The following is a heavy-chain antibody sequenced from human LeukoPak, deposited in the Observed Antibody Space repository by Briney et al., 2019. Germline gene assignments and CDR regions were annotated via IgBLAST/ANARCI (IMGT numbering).Heavy chain of an antibody. J-gene: IGHJ5*02. CDR3: ARDNSVGDYAWWFDP. D-gene: IGHD1-26*01. CDR1: GGTFSSYA. V-gene: IGHV1-46*01. Sequence: ASVKVSCKASGGTFSSYAISWVRQAPGQGLEWLGLISPSGDKTWNAQKFQGRVTMTRDMSTSTDYLELSSLRSEDTAVYYCARDNSVGDYAWWFDPWGQGTPVTVSS. CDR2: ISPSGDKT.